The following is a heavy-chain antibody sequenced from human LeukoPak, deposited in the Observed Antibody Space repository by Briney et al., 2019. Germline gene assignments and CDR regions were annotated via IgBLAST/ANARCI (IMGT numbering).Heavy chain of an antibody. CDR3: ARTSSSDAFDI. CDR1: GYSISSGYY. CDR2: IYHSGST. D-gene: IGHD6-19*01. V-gene: IGHV4-38-2*02. Sequence: SETLSLTCTVSGYSISSGYYWGWSRQPPGKGLEWIGSIYHSGSTYYNPSLKSRVTISVDTSKNQFSLKLSSVTAADTAVCYCARTSSSDAFDIWGQGTMVTVSS. J-gene: IGHJ3*02.